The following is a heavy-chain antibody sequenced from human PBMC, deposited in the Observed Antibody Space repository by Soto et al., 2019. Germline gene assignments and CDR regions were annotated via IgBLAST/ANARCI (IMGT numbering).Heavy chain of an antibody. D-gene: IGHD3-22*01. CDR1: GFTFSSYG. V-gene: IGHV3-30*18. CDR3: AKAGYYDSSGYSGYFQH. Sequence: PGGSLRPSCAASGFTFSSYGMHWVRQAPGKGLEWVAVISYDGSNKYYADSVKGRFTISRDNSKNTLYLQMNSLRAEDTAVYYCAKAGYYDSSGYSGYFQHWGQGTLVTVSS. CDR2: ISYDGSNK. J-gene: IGHJ1*01.